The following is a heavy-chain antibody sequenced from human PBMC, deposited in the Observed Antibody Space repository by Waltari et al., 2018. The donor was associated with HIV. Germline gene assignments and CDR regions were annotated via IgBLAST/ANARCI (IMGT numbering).Heavy chain of an antibody. CDR3: TRDAASSGYWYFDL. Sequence: QVQLVQSGTEVKKPGASVKVSCKASGYTFTGYYMHWLRPAPGQGLEWMGWINPNSGGTKYAQKFQGRVTVTRDTSISTAYMELSRLRSDDTAVYYCTRDAASSGYWYFDLWGRGTLVTVSS. V-gene: IGHV1-2*02. CDR2: INPNSGGT. J-gene: IGHJ2*01. D-gene: IGHD3-10*01. CDR1: GYTFTGYY.